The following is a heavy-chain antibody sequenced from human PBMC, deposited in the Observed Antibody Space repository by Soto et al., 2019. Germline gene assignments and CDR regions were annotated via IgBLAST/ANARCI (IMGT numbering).Heavy chain of an antibody. V-gene: IGHV3-33*01. D-gene: IGHD4-4*01. CDR3: ARSDYSNYVLYYYYGMDV. CDR1: GFTFSSYG. Sequence: QVQLVESGGGVVQPGRSLRLSCAASGFTFSSYGTHWVRQAPGKGLEWVAVIWYDGSNKYYADSVKGRFTISRDNSKNTLYLQMNSLRAEDTAVYYCARSDYSNYVLYYYYGMDVWGQGTTVTVSS. CDR2: IWYDGSNK. J-gene: IGHJ6*02.